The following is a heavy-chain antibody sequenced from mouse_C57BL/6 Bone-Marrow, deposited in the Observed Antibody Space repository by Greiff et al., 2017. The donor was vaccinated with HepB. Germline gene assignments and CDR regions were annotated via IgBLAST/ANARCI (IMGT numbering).Heavy chain of an antibody. D-gene: IGHD1-1*01. CDR3: ARSSYYYSWFAY. V-gene: IGHV7-3*01. Sequence: DVQLVESGGGLVQPGGSLSLSCAASGFTFTDYYMSWVRQPPGKALEWLGFIRNKANGYTTEYSASVKGRFTISRDNSQSILYLQMNALRAEDSATYYCARSSYYYSWFAYGGQGTLVTVSA. CDR2: IRNKANGYTT. J-gene: IGHJ3*01. CDR1: GFTFTDYY.